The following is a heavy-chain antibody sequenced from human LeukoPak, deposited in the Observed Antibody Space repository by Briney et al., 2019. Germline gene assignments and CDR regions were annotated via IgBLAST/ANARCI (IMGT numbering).Heavy chain of an antibody. CDR2: IFHSGST. V-gene: IGHV4-4*02. J-gene: IGHJ3*01. Sequence: SETLSLTCSVSGGSIRSSNWWSWVRQPPGKGLEWIGEIFHSGSTNYNPSLKSRVSISVDKSKNQFSLNLTSVTAADTAFYYCAHITIVPGGAFDLWGQGTMVTVSS. CDR1: GGSIRSSNW. D-gene: IGHD3-9*01. CDR3: AHITIVPGGAFDL.